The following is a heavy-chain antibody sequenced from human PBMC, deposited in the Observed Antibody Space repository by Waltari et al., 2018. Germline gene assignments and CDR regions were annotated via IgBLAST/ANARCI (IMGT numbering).Heavy chain of an antibody. Sequence: QVQLQESGPGLVKPSQTLSLTCTVSGGSISSGNYYWSWIRQPPGKGLEWIGYINYRGSAYYNPSLKSRVTISVDTSKNQFSLKLNSVTAADTAVYYCARDEYGYNGMDVWGQGTTVIVSS. CDR2: INYRGSA. D-gene: IGHD4-17*01. V-gene: IGHV4-30-4*08. J-gene: IGHJ6*02. CDR3: ARDEYGYNGMDV. CDR1: GGSISSGNYY.